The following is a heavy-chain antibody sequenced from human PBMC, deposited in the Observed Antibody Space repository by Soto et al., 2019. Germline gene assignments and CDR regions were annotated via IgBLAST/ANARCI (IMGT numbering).Heavy chain of an antibody. V-gene: IGHV1-2*02. D-gene: IGHD1-26*01. CDR1: GYTFTGYY. CDR2: INPNSGGT. J-gene: IGHJ4*02. CDR3: AREGPWRSGSAFDY. Sequence: ASVKGSCKASGYTFTGYYMHWVRQAPGQGLEWMGWINPNSGGTNYAQKFQGRVTMTRDTSISTAYMELSRLRSDDTAVYYCAREGPWRSGSAFDYWGQGTLVTVSS.